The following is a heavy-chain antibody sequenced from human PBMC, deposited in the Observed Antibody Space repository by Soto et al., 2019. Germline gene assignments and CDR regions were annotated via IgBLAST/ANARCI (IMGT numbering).Heavy chain of an antibody. CDR1: GFTVSSNY. CDR3: ARVEGYCSGGSCYPVFDY. V-gene: IGHV3-48*01. CDR2: ISSSSSTT. Sequence: EVQLVESGGGLVQPGGSLRLSCAASGFTVSSNYMSWVRQAPGKGLEWVSYISSSSSTTYYADSVKGRFTISRDNAKNSLYLQMNSLRAEDTAVYYCARVEGYCSGGSCYPVFDYWGQGTLVTVSS. D-gene: IGHD2-15*01. J-gene: IGHJ4*02.